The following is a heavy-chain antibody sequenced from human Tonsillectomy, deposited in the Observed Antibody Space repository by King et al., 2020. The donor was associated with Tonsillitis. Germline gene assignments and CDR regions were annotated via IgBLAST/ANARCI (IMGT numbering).Heavy chain of an antibody. Sequence: TLKESGPALVKPTQTLTLTCTFSGFSLSTSGMCVSWIRQPPGKALEWLALIDWDDDKYYSTSLKTRLTISKDTSKNQVVLTMTTMDPVDTATYYCARAPYSGSRYWYFDLWGRGPLVTVSS. CDR3: ARAPYSGSRYWYFDL. CDR1: GFSLSTSGMC. J-gene: IGHJ2*01. CDR2: IDWDDDK. D-gene: IGHD1-26*01. V-gene: IGHV2-70*01.